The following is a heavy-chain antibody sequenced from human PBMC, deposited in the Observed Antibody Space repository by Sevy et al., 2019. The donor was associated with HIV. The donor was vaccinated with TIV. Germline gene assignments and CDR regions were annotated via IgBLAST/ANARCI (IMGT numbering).Heavy chain of an antibody. Sequence: GGSLRLSCVVSGITFSTSGMHWVRQAPGKGLEWVAVISYHGRDKFYADSVKGRSTISRDNSKNTFYLQMNSLRAEDTATYYCAKGSSSGWYVASGTFDIWGQGTMVTVSS. J-gene: IGHJ3*02. CDR2: ISYHGRDK. D-gene: IGHD6-19*01. CDR1: GITFSTSG. V-gene: IGHV3-30*18. CDR3: AKGSSSGWYVASGTFDI.